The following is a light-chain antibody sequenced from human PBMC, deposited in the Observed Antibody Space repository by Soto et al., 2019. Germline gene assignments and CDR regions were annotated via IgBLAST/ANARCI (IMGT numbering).Light chain of an antibody. CDR3: SSNTGTSNVV. CDR1: ISDVGGYNF. Sequence: QSALTQPVSVSGSPGQSITISCTGTISDVGGYNFVSWYQQHPGNAPKLIIYDVNDRPSGVSSRFSGSKSGNTASLTISGLQAEDEADYHFSSNTGTSNVVFGGGTKVTVL. J-gene: IGLJ2*01. V-gene: IGLV2-14*03. CDR2: DVN.